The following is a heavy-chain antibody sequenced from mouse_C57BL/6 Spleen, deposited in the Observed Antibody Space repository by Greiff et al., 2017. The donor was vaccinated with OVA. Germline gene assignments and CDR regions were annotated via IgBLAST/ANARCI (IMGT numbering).Heavy chain of an antibody. CDR2: IRSKSNNYAT. V-gene: IGHV10-1*01. D-gene: IGHD1-1*01. Sequence: DVMLVESGGGLVQPKGSLKLSCAASGFSFNTYAMNWVRQAPGKGLEWVARIRSKSNNYATYYAVSVKDRFTISRDDSESMLYLQMNNMKTEDTAMDYCVGHEVRDWYFDVWGTGTTVTVSS. J-gene: IGHJ1*03. CDR3: VGHEVRDWYFDV. CDR1: GFSFNTYA.